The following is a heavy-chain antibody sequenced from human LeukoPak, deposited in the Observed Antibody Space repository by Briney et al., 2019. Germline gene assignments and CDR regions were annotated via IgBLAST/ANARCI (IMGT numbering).Heavy chain of an antibody. CDR3: IVSNYYSSGSYNFDS. D-gene: IGHD3-10*01. Sequence: MAGGSLRLSCAASGLSFSSAWMTWVRQPPGKGLEWVGRIKSKTDGGTVDYAAPVKGRFTISRDGSINTLYLQVNSLKTEDTAMYYCIVSNYYSSGSYNFDSWGQGTLVTVSS. J-gene: IGHJ4*02. V-gene: IGHV3-15*01. CDR1: GLSFSSAW. CDR2: IKSKTDGGTV.